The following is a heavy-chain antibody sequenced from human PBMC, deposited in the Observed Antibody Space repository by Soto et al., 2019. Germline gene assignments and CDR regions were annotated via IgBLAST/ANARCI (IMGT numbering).Heavy chain of an antibody. CDR1: GCPFSIYA. Sequence: GGSLTLPCAAAGCPFSIYAMSWVRQAPGKGLEWVSAISGSGGSTYYADSVKGRFTISRDNSKNTLYLQMNSLRAEDTAVYYCAKDLSVYDILTDVHWGQGNLVTVSS. CDR3: AKDLSVYDILTDVH. J-gene: IGHJ4*02. D-gene: IGHD3-9*01. CDR2: ISGSGGST. V-gene: IGHV3-23*01.